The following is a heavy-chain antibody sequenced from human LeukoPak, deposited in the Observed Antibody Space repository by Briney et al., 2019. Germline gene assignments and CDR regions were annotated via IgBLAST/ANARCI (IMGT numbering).Heavy chain of an antibody. CDR2: ISSSRNDI. CDR1: GFTFSTYN. V-gene: IGHV3-21*01. Sequence: KPGGSLRLSCAASGFTFSTYNMNWVRQAPGKGLEWVSSISSSRNDIYYADSVRGRFTISRNNAKNPLFLQMNSLRAEDTAVYYCAREGRSISVGCSGGSCYDFDYWGQGTLVTVSS. D-gene: IGHD2-15*01. CDR3: AREGRSISVGCSGGSCYDFDY. J-gene: IGHJ4*02.